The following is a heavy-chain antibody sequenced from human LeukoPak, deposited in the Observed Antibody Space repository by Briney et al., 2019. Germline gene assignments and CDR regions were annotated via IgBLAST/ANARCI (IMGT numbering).Heavy chain of an antibody. J-gene: IGHJ6*02. CDR1: GFTFSSYA. V-gene: IGHV3-23*01. D-gene: IGHD6-19*01. Sequence: GGSLRLSCAASGFTFSSYAMSWVRQAPGKGLEWISAISGSVGSTYYADSVKGRFTISRDNSKNTLYLQMNSLRAEDTAVYYCAKDGYSSGWYKPYYYYGMDVWGQGTTVTVSS. CDR3: AKDGYSSGWYKPYYYYGMDV. CDR2: ISGSVGST.